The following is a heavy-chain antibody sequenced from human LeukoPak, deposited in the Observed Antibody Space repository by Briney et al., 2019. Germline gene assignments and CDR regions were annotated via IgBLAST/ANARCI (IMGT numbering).Heavy chain of an antibody. CDR2: ISSSGSTI. V-gene: IGHV3-11*04. CDR3: ARDGHSSGSFDY. CDR1: GFTFSDYY. J-gene: IGHJ4*02. Sequence: GGSLRLSCAASGFTFSDYYMGWLRQARGRGLGWVSYISSSGSTIYYADSVKGRFTISRDNAKNSLYLQMNSLRAEDTAVYYCARDGHSSGSFDYWGQGTLVTVSS. D-gene: IGHD6-19*01.